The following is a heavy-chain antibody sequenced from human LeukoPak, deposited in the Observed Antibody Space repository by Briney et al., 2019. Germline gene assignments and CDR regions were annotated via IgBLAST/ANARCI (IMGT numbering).Heavy chain of an antibody. J-gene: IGHJ4*02. CDR1: GFTFSSYA. CDR3: AKDQHSSGWAIDY. Sequence: GGSLRLSCAASGFTFSSYAMSWVRQAPGKGLEWVSGISGSGGSTYYADSVKGRLTISRDNSKNTLYLQMNSLRAEDTAVYYCAKDQHSSGWAIDYWGQGTLVTVSS. CDR2: ISGSGGST. D-gene: IGHD6-19*01. V-gene: IGHV3-23*01.